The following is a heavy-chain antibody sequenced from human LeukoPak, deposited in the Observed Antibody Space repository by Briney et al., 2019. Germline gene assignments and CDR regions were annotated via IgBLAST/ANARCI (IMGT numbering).Heavy chain of an antibody. CDR1: GYTLTELS. J-gene: IGHJ6*03. D-gene: IGHD3-3*01. V-gene: IGHV1-24*01. CDR2: FIPILDTA. CDR3: AGIPVFGVVLHQEPV. Sequence: GASVKVSCKVSGYTLTELSMHWVRQAPGQGLEWMGVFIPILDTANSTQKFQGRLTITADISTNTVYMELSSLRFDDTAVYFCAGIPVFGVVLHQEPVWGKGTTVTVSS.